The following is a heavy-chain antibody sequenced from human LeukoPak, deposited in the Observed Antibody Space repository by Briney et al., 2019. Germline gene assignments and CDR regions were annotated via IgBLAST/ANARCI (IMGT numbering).Heavy chain of an antibody. J-gene: IGHJ6*02. V-gene: IGHV3-30*18. CDR1: GFTFSSYG. Sequence: GGSLRLSCAASGFTFSSYGMHWVRQAPGKGLEWVAVISYDGSNKYYADSVKGRFTISRDNSKNTLYLQMNSLRAEDTAVYYCAKDFRVYYGSGSYYGMDVWGQGTTDTVSS. D-gene: IGHD3-10*01. CDR3: AKDFRVYYGSGSYYGMDV. CDR2: ISYDGSNK.